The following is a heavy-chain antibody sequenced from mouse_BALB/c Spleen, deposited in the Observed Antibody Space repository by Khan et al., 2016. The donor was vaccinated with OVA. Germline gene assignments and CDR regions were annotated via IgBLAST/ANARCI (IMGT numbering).Heavy chain of an antibody. CDR3: ARDRIDY. V-gene: IGHV1-7*01. J-gene: IGHJ2*01. Sequence: VQLVESGAELAKPGASVKMSCKASGYTFTSYWMHWVKQRPGQGLEWIGYINPSAGYTDYNQKFKDKATLTADKSSSTAYMQLNSLTSEDSAVYYCARDRIDYWGQGTTLTVSS. CDR2: INPSAGYT. CDR1: GYTFTSYW.